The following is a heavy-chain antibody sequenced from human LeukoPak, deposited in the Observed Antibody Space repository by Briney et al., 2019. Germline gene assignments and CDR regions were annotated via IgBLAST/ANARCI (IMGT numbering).Heavy chain of an antibody. D-gene: IGHD3-10*01. J-gene: IGHJ4*02. CDR2: IKIDGSEK. V-gene: IGHV3-7*01. CDR3: AKYHYGSGTSLGY. CDR1: GFTFSSYW. Sequence: GGSLRLSCAASGFTFSSYWMSWVRQAPGKGLEWVGNIKIDGSEKYYGDFVEGRFTISRDNAKDSLYLQMNSLRAEDTAVYYCAKYHYGSGTSLGYWGQGTLVTVSS.